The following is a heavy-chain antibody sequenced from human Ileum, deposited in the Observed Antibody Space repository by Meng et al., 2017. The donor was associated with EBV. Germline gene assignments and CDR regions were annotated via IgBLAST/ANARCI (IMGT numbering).Heavy chain of an antibody. D-gene: IGHD1-7*01. CDR1: GDSISSDIW. CDR2: VYHRGDT. Sequence: QGQAPESVPGLVKLSGPLSLTCNVSGDSISSDIWWSWVRQPPGKGLEWIGEVYHRGDTNYNPSLKSRVDISVDKSKNQFYLSLFSVTAADTAVYYCGRDQGRELINHWGQGTLVTVSS. J-gene: IGHJ4*02. V-gene: IGHV4-4*02. CDR3: GRDQGRELINH.